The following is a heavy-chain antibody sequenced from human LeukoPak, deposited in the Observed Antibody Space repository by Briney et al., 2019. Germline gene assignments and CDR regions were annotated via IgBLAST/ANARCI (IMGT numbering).Heavy chain of an antibody. CDR3: AKDRAPFDQ. CDR2: VTGSGSRT. J-gene: IGHJ4*02. CDR1: GFALSSHW. Sequence: QPGGSLRLSCAASGFALSSHWMTWVRQAPGKGLEWVSGVTGSGSRTYYIDSVKGRFTISRDNAKDTLFLQMNSLRAEDTAVYFCAKDRAPFDQWGQGTLVTVSS. D-gene: IGHD3-10*01. V-gene: IGHV3-23*01.